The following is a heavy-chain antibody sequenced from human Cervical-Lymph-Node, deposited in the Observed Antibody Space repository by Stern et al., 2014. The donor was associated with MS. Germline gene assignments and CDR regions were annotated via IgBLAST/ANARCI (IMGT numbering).Heavy chain of an antibody. J-gene: IGHJ3*02. CDR3: AKGRRVVVTAIAFDI. V-gene: IGHV3-23*04. CDR2: MSGSGGST. Sequence: EVHLVESGGGLVQPGGSLRLSCAASGFTFSSQGMTWVRQAPGKGLEWVSAMSGSGGSTHYADSVKGRFTISRDNSKNMLYLQMNSLRVEDTAVYYCAKGRRVVVTAIAFDIWGQGTMVTVSS. D-gene: IGHD2-21*02. CDR1: GFTFSSQG.